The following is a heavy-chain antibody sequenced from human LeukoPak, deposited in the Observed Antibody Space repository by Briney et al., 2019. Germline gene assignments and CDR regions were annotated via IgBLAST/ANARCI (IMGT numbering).Heavy chain of an antibody. Sequence: SETLSLTCTVSGDSISGKTYSRGWVRQPPGKGLEWIGYMYYSENTYYNPSLKSRVTISVDTSRIQFSLKLSSVTAADTAVYYCVRYRSGSNRLDYWGQGTLVTVSS. CDR3: VRYRSGSNRLDY. V-gene: IGHV4-39*01. J-gene: IGHJ4*02. CDR1: GDSISGKTYS. CDR2: MYYSENT. D-gene: IGHD6-19*01.